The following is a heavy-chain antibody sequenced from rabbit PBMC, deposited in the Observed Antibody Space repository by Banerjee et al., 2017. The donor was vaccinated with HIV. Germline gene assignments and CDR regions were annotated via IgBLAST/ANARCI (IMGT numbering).Heavy chain of an antibody. CDR3: ARDMAGDGTAPNL. J-gene: IGHJ4*01. CDR1: GFSFSNSYW. D-gene: IGHD7-1*01. CDR2: IYAGSSGST. V-gene: IGHV1S45*01. Sequence: QEQLVESGGGLVQPEGSLTLTCTASGFSFSNSYWICWVRQAPGKGLEWIACIYAGSSGSTYYASWSKGRFTISKTSSTTVTLQMTSLTAADTATYFCARDMAGDGTAPNLWGPGTLVTVS.